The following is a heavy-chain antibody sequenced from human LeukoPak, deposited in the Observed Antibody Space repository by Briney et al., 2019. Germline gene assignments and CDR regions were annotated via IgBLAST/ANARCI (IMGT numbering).Heavy chain of an antibody. J-gene: IGHJ4*02. Sequence: SGGSLRLSCSASGFTFSSYGMHWVRQAPGKGLEYGSGISNKGGSTYYADSVKGRFTISRDNSKNTLHLQMSSLRADDTAVYYCVKSGSWADFDSWGQGTLVTVSS. CDR3: VKSGSWADFDS. V-gene: IGHV3-64D*09. CDR2: ISNKGGST. CDR1: GFTFSSYG. D-gene: IGHD3-16*01.